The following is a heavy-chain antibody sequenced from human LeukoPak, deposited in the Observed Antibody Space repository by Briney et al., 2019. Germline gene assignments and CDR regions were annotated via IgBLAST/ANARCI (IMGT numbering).Heavy chain of an antibody. V-gene: IGHV4-4*02. D-gene: IGHD2-21*02. CDR1: GGSINSSNW. CDR3: ARVSRYGDWYYYFDY. J-gene: IGHJ4*02. Sequence: SETLSLTCAVSGGSINSSNWWSWVRQPPGKGLEWIGEIFHSATTNYNPSLKSRVTISVDTSKNQFSLKLSSVTAADTAVYYCARVSRYGDWYYYFDYWGQGTLVTVSS. CDR2: IFHSATT.